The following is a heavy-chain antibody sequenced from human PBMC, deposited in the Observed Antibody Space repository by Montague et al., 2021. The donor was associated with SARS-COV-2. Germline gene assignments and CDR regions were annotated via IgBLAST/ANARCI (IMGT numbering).Heavy chain of an antibody. CDR1: GFTLGYTW. Sequence: ETLSLSCAASGFTLGYTWMHWVRQAPGKGLVWISHINGDATTTKYADSVKGRFTISRDNAKSTLYLQLDSLRAEDTAVYYCVKDRGTPDAFDMWGQGTMVTVSS. CDR3: VKDRGTPDAFDM. D-gene: IGHD3-10*01. J-gene: IGHJ3*02. CDR2: INGDATTT. V-gene: IGHV3-74*03.